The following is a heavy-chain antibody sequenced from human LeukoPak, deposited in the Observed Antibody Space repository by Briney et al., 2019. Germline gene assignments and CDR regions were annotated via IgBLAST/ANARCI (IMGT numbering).Heavy chain of an antibody. D-gene: IGHD3-16*01. CDR2: INHSGST. CDR3: ARHFSGGGWRPYYFDY. Sequence: SETLSLTCAVYGGSFSGYYWSWIRQPPGKGLEWIGEINHSGSTNYNPSLKSRVTISVDTSKNQFSLKLSSVTAADTAVYYCARHFSGGGWRPYYFDYWGQGTLVTVSS. V-gene: IGHV4-34*01. J-gene: IGHJ4*02. CDR1: GGSFSGYY.